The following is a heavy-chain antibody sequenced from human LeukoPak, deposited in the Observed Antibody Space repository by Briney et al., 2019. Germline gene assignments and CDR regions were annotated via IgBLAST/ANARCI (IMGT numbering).Heavy chain of an antibody. CDR1: GGSISSTTYF. J-gene: IGHJ4*02. CDR2: IHYGGNT. D-gene: IGHD2-2*03. V-gene: IGHV4-39*01. CDR3: AMDSSVVHRFDS. Sequence: SETLSLTCTVSGGSISSTTYFWGWIRQPPGKGLEWIGSIHYGGNTYYNPSLNRRVTISVDTSKNQFSLDLSSVTAADTAVYPCAMDSSVVHRFDSWGQGTQVTVPP.